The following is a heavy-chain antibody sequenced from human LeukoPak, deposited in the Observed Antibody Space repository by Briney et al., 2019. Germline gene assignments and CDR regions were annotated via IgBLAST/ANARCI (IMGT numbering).Heavy chain of an antibody. CDR2: ISAYNGNT. J-gene: IGHJ5*02. V-gene: IGHV1-18*01. CDR1: GYTFTSYG. Sequence: ASVKVSCKASGYTFTSYGISWVRQAPGKGLEWMGCISAYNGNTNYAQKLQGRVTMTTDTSTSTAYMELRSLRSDDTAVYYCARDHHSSPGDWFDPWGQGTLVTVSS. D-gene: IGHD6-13*01. CDR3: ARDHHSSPGDWFDP.